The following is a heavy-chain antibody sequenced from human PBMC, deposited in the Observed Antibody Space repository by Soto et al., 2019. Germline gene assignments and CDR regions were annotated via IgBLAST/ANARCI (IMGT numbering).Heavy chain of an antibody. Sequence: VQLVESGGGVVQPGRSLRLSCAASGFTFSDYAMHWVRQAPGKGLEWVAVVSHDGRNTHYADSVKGRFTISRDSSKNTVSLKRTSLRAAATAVYYCAKGGRQWLVTSDFNYWGQGALVTVSS. D-gene: IGHD6-19*01. J-gene: IGHJ4*02. CDR3: AKGGRQWLVTSDFNY. CDR2: VSHDGRNT. CDR1: GFTFSDYA. V-gene: IGHV3-30*18.